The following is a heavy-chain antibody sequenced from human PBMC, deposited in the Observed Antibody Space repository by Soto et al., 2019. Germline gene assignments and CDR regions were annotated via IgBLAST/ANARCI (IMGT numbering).Heavy chain of an antibody. CDR1: GGSLRSYY. Sequence: KQSQTLSLPCTVSGGSLRSYYWSWIRQPPGKGLEWIGYIYYSGSTNYNPSLKSRVTISVDTSKNQFSLKLSSVTAADTAVYYCAGGGFRILTGYSPWYYFDYWGQGTLVTVSS. J-gene: IGHJ4*02. D-gene: IGHD3-9*01. CDR2: IYYSGST. CDR3: AGGGFRILTGYSPWYYFDY. V-gene: IGHV4-59*01.